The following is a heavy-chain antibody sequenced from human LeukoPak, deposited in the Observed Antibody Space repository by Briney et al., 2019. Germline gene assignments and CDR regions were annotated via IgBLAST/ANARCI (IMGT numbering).Heavy chain of an antibody. V-gene: IGHV3-30*04. CDR1: GFAFSTYN. D-gene: IGHD2-8*02. CDR3: ARGKYCTVYDCLHGRFYFNS. Sequence: GKSLRLSCAASGFAFSTYNMHWVRQAPGKGLEWVAVISSDGRNENYADSVRGRFTISRDNSKNTLYLQTNTLRPEDTAVYYCARGKYCTVYDCLHGRFYFNSWGQGTLVAVSS. J-gene: IGHJ4*02. CDR2: ISSDGRNE.